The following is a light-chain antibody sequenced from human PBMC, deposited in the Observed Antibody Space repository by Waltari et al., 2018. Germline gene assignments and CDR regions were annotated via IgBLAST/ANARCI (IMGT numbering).Light chain of an antibody. Sequence: QLVLTQSPSASASLGASVKLPCPLSSGHSSNVLAWHQQQPEKGPRYLMKVNSDGSHSKGDEIPDRFSGSSSGAEHYLTISSLQSEDEADYYCQTGGHGTWVFGGGTKLTVL. CDR3: QTGGHGTWV. CDR1: SGHSSNV. J-gene: IGLJ3*02. CDR2: VNSDGSH. V-gene: IGLV4-69*01.